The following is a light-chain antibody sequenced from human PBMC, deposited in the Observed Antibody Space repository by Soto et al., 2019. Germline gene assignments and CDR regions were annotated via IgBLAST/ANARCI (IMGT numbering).Light chain of an antibody. CDR1: SSNIGANY. J-gene: IGLJ2*01. CDR2: KTN. V-gene: IGLV1-47*01. Sequence: QSVLTQPPSASGTPGQRVTISCSGSSSNIGANYVFWYQQLPGAAPKVVIYKTNQRPSGVPDRFSASKSGTSASLAISGLRSEDEADYYCSTWDDSLSAVVFGGGTKLTVL. CDR3: STWDDSLSAVV.